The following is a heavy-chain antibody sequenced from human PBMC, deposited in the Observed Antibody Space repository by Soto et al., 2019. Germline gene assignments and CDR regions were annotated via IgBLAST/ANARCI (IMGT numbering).Heavy chain of an antibody. CDR2: ISGYNGKR. CDR1: GYTFTSYG. CDR3: ARDTIMITFGGVVVPRFDY. D-gene: IGHD3-16*02. V-gene: IGHV1-18*01. J-gene: IGHJ4*02. Sequence: QVQLVQSGDEVKKPGASVKVSCKISGYTFTSYGISWVRQAPGQGLEWMGWISGYNGKRDYAQKFQGRVAMTTDTSTNTAYMELRSLRSDDTAVYFCARDTIMITFGGVVVPRFDYWGQGTQVTVSS.